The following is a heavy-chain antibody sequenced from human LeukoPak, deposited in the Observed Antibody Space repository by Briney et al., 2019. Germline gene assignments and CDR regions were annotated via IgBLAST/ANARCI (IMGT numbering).Heavy chain of an antibody. CDR3: ARAYRYGMDV. J-gene: IGHJ6*02. Sequence: GGSLRLSCAASGSTFSSYWMSWVRQASGKGLEWVANIKQDGSEKYYVDSVKGRFTISRDNAKNSLYLQMNSLRAEDTAVYYCARAYRYGMDVWGQGTTVTVSS. D-gene: IGHD2-21*01. V-gene: IGHV3-7*04. CDR2: IKQDGSEK. CDR1: GSTFSSYW.